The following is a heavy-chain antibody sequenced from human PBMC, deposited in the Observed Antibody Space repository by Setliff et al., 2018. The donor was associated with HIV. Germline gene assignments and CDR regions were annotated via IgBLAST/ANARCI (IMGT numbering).Heavy chain of an antibody. Sequence: PGGSLRLSCAASGSAGFNFSTYWMSWVRQAPGKGLEWLANIKQDEIEKYHLDSLKGRFSVSRDNAKNSVYLQMNSLRSEDTAFYFCAKHWRIESDNSDAFDVWGQGTLVTVSS. J-gene: IGHJ3*01. D-gene: IGHD1-20*01. CDR3: AKHWRIESDNSDAFDV. CDR2: IKQDEIEK. V-gene: IGHV3-7*03. CDR1: GSAGFNFSTYW.